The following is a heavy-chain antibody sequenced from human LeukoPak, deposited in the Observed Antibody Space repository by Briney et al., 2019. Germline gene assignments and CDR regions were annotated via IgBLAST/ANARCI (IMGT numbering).Heavy chain of an antibody. Sequence: GASVKVSCKASGGTFSSYTISWVRQAPGQGLEWMGRIIPILGIANYAQKFQGRVTITADKSTSTAYMELSSLRSEDTAVYYCARDRWWQLNRLDWGQGTLVTVSS. CDR3: ARDRWWQLNRLD. CDR2: IIPILGIA. D-gene: IGHD2-15*01. V-gene: IGHV1-69*04. CDR1: GGTFSSYT. J-gene: IGHJ4*02.